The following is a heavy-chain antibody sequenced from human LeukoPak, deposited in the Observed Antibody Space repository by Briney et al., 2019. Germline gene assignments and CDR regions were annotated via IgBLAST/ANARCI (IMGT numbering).Heavy chain of an antibody. CDR2: IYYSGST. CDR3: ARHHGNTVVNRVRRFGAFDI. J-gene: IGHJ3*02. D-gene: IGHD4-23*01. Sequence: SETLSLTCTVSGGSISSSSYYWGWIRQPPGKRLEWIGSIYYSGSTYYNPSLKSRVTISVDTSKNQFSLKLSSVTAADTAVYYCARHHGNTVVNRVRRFGAFDIWGQGTMVTVSS. V-gene: IGHV4-39*07. CDR1: GGSISSSSYY.